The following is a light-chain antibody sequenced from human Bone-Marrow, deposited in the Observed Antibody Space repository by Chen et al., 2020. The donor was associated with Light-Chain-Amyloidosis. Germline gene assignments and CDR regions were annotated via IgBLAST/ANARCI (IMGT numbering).Light chain of an antibody. CDR1: LAINTY. Sequence: DIQVTQSPSLLSASVRDRLTMTCRASLAINTYLAWYQQKPGRAPKLLIYGASTLQSGVPSRFSGSGSGTEFTLTISRLQPEDFATYYCLQLHSYPFTFGPGTTVEIK. J-gene: IGKJ3*01. CDR3: LQLHSYPFT. CDR2: GAS. V-gene: IGKV1-9*01.